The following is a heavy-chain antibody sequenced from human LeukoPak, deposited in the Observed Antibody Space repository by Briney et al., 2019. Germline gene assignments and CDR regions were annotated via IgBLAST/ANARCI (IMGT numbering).Heavy chain of an antibody. CDR3: ARDQGIYNYRIIDS. V-gene: IGHV3-21*01. Sequence: KPGGSLRLSCAASGFTFSSYSMNWVRQAPGKGLEWVSSISSSSSYIYYADSVKGRFTISRDNAKNSLYLQMNSLRAEDAAGYYCARDQGIYNYRIIDSWGQGTLVTVSS. CDR1: GFTFSSYS. D-gene: IGHD5-18*01. J-gene: IGHJ4*02. CDR2: ISSSSSYI.